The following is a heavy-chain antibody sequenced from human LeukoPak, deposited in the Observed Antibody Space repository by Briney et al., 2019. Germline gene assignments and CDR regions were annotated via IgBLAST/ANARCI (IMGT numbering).Heavy chain of an antibody. CDR2: IFGGGST. CDR1: GFTVSYNY. J-gene: IGHJ4*02. CDR3: ASDVGDPQY. V-gene: IGHV3-66*01. D-gene: IGHD3-16*01. Sequence: GGSLRLSCAASGFTVSYNYMSWVRQTPGKGLEWVSVIFGGGSTYYADSVKGRFTISRDNSKNTLYLQMNSLRVEDTAVYYCASDVGDPQYWGQGTLVTVSS.